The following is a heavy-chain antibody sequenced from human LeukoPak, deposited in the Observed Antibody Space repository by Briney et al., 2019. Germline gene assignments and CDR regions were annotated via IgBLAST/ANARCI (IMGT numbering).Heavy chain of an antibody. CDR2: ISSSSSYI. D-gene: IGHD5-12*01. V-gene: IGHV3-21*01. CDR3: AKSPGGYSGPFGD. CDR1: GFTFSSYS. J-gene: IGHJ4*02. Sequence: GGSLRLSCAASGFTFSSYSMNWVRQAPGKGLEWVSSISSSSSYIYYADSVKGRFTISRDNAKNSLYLQMNSLRVEDTAVYYCAKSPGGYSGPFGDWGQGTLVTVSS.